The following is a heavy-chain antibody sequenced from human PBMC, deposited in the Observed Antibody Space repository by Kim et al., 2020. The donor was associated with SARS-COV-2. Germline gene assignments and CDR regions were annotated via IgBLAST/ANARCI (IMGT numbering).Heavy chain of an antibody. Sequence: GGSLRLSCAASGFTFSSYWMSWVRQAPGKGLEWVANIKQDGSEKYYVDSVKGRFTISRDNAKNSLYLQMNSLRAEDTAVYYCAREGGGYGDYEFLSDDYCGEGTLVTVSS. CDR1: GFTFSSYW. CDR2: IKQDGSEK. D-gene: IGHD4-17*01. J-gene: IGHJ4*02. V-gene: IGHV3-7*01. CDR3: AREGGGYGDYEFLSDDY.